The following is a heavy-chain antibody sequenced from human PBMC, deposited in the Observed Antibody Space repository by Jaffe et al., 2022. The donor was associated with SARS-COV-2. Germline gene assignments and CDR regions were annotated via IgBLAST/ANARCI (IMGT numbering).Heavy chain of an antibody. D-gene: IGHD3-3*01. CDR2: ISWNSGSI. V-gene: IGHV3-9*01. CDR1: GFTFDDYA. CDR3: AKAIGGAQLYYYYGMDV. Sequence: EVQLVESGGGLVQPGRSLRLSCAASGFTFDDYAMHWVRQAPGKGLEWVSGISWNSGSIGYADSVKGRFTISRDNAKNSLYLQMNSLRAEDTALYYCAKAIGGAQLYYYYGMDVWGQGTTVTVSS. J-gene: IGHJ6*02.